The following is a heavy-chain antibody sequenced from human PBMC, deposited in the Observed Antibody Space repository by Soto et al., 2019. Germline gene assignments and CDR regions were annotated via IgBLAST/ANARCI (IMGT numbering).Heavy chain of an antibody. D-gene: IGHD6-6*01. CDR2: IYYRGNS. CDR3: ARDGGGYSSSSVYFDK. CDR1: GGSISSGDYY. V-gene: IGHV4-30-4*01. Sequence: QLQLQESGPGLVEPSQTLSLTCSVSGGSISSGDYYWSWIRQSPGKGLEWIGYIYYRGNSYYSPSLKGRVIISVDTSKNQFSLELRSVTAADTAVYYCARDGGGYSSSSVYFDKWGQGTLVTVSS. J-gene: IGHJ4*02.